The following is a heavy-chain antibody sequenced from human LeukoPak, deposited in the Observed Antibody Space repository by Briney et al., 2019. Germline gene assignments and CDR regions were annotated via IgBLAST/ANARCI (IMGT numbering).Heavy chain of an antibody. Sequence: GGSPRLSCAASGFTFYDSAMHWVRHVPGKGLEWVSGISWNSGIIDYADSVKGRFTISRDNAKNSLYLQMNNLRPDDTAFYYCAKAPPYYSDSSGYFQHWGQGTLVTVSS. J-gene: IGHJ1*01. CDR1: GFTFYDSA. V-gene: IGHV3-9*01. CDR3: AKAPPYYSDSSGYFQH. CDR2: ISWNSGII. D-gene: IGHD3-22*01.